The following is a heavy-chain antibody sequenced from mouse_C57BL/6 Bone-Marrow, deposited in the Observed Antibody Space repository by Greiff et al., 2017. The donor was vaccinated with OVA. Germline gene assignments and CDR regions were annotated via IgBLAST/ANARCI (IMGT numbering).Heavy chain of an antibody. CDR2: ISGGGGNT. Sequence: DVMLVESGGGLVKPGGSLKLSCAASGFTFSSYTMSWVRQTPEKRLEWVATISGGGGNTYYPDSVKGRFTISRDNAKNTLYLQMSSLRSEDTALYYCARRDYYGSKAWFDYWGQGTTLTVSS. J-gene: IGHJ2*01. V-gene: IGHV5-9*01. D-gene: IGHD1-1*01. CDR3: ARRDYYGSKAWFDY. CDR1: GFTFSSYT.